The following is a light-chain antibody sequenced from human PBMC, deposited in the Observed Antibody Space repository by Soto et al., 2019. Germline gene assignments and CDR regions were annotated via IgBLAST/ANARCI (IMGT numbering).Light chain of an antibody. V-gene: IGKV3-11*01. CDR1: QNISNY. Sequence: EIVWTTSPATLSFPPVKIANTSFRASQNISNYLIWYQPKPGQAPRLLIYDVSNRATGIPARFSGSGSGTDFTLTISSLEPEDFAVYYCKKRSNWPRKCGQGTK. CDR2: DVS. CDR3: KKRSNWPRK. J-gene: IGKJ1*01.